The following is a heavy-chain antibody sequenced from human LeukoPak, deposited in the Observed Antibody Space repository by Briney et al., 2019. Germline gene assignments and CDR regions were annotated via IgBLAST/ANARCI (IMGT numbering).Heavy chain of an antibody. CDR2: IYFRGST. V-gene: IGHV4-61*02. CDR3: ARIGLGELSFLPEEAFDI. J-gene: IGHJ3*02. D-gene: IGHD3-16*02. Sequence: PSETLSLTCTVSGDSISSGDYYWSWIRQPAGKGLEWIGRIYFRGSTNYNPSLKSRVTISIDTSKNQFSLNVSSVTAADTAVYYCARIGLGELSFLPEEAFDIWGQGTMVTVSS. CDR1: GDSISSGDYY.